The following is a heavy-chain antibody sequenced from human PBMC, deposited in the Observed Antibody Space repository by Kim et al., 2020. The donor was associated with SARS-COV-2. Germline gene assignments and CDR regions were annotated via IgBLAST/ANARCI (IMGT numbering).Heavy chain of an antibody. CDR1: GFTFRSYS. Sequence: GGSLRLSCAASGFTFRSYSMTWVRQAPGKGLEWVADIKEDGSETYYVASVKGRFTISIDNAKNSLYLQMNSLRAEDTAVYYCERIQESTPSYGMDSCGQG. D-gene: IGHD2-2*01. V-gene: IGHV3-7*01. CDR2: IKEDGSET. J-gene: IGHJ6*02. CDR3: ERIQESTPSYGMDS.